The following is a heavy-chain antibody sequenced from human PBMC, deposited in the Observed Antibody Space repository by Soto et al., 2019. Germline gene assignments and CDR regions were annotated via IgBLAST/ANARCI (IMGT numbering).Heavy chain of an antibody. J-gene: IGHJ6*02. CDR3: ARDPNVAVRYSSGLYYYYGMDV. CDR2: IWYDGSNK. D-gene: IGHD6-19*01. CDR1: GFTFSSYG. Sequence: PGGSLRLSCAASGFTFSSYGMHWVRQAPGKGLEWVAVIWYDGSNKYYADSVKGRFTISRDNSKNTLYLQMNSLRAEDTAVYYCARDPNVAVRYSSGLYYYYGMDVWGQGTTVTVSS. V-gene: IGHV3-33*01.